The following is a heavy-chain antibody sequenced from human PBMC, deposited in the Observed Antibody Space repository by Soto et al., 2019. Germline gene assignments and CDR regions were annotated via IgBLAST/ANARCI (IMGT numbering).Heavy chain of an antibody. V-gene: IGHV1-46*01. CDR3: AREAIVAGATTGMDV. D-gene: IGHD1-26*01. CDR2: INPGYPAGRST. CDR1: GYTFTGYY. J-gene: IGHJ6*01. Sequence: ASVKVACKASGYTFTGYYVRWVRQAPGQGLEWMGVINPGYPAGRSTTYAQKFQGRVTMTTDTSTSTVYMELSRLRSDDTAVYYCAREAIVAGATTGMDVWGQGTTVTVSS.